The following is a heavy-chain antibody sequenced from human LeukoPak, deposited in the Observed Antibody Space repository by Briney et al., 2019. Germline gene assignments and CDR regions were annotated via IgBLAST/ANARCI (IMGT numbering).Heavy chain of an antibody. CDR1: GDSVSSNSAG. J-gene: IGHJ6*02. CDR2: TYYRSKWYN. CDR3: ARWAAGHGMDV. Sequence: SQTLSLTCAISGDSVSSNSAGWNWIRLSPSRGLEWLGRTYYRSKWYNDYAVSVESRITINPDTSKNQFSPQLNSVTPEDTAVYYCARWAAGHGMDVWGQGTTVTVS. D-gene: IGHD6-13*01. V-gene: IGHV6-1*01.